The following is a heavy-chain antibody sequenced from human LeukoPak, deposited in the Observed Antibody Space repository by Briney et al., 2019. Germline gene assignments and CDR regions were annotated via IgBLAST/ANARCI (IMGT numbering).Heavy chain of an antibody. V-gene: IGHV1-69*05. Sequence: SVKVSCKASGGTFSSYAISWVRQAPGQGLEWMGGVIPIFGTANYAQKFQGRVTITTDESTSTAYMELSSLRSEDTAVYYCASLKGYCSGGSCYPTAFDYWGQGTLVTVSS. CDR1: GGTFSSYA. J-gene: IGHJ4*02. CDR3: ASLKGYCSGGSCYPTAFDY. CDR2: VIPIFGTA. D-gene: IGHD2-15*01.